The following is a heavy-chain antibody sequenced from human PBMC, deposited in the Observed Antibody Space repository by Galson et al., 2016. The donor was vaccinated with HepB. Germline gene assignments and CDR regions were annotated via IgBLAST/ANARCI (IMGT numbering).Heavy chain of an antibody. J-gene: IGHJ5*02. Sequence: TLSLTCTVSGGSISGHYWSWIRQPPGKRLEWIGYIYYSGSTNYNPSLKSRVTISLDTSKNQFSLKLTSVTAADTAVYYCARDSPTTEGAFDPWGQGTLVTVSS. D-gene: IGHD2/OR15-2a*01. CDR1: GGSISGHY. V-gene: IGHV4-59*11. CDR3: ARDSPTTEGAFDP. CDR2: IYYSGST.